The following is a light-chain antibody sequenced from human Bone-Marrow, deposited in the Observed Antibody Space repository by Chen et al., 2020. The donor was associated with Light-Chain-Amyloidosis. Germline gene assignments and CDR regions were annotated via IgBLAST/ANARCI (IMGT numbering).Light chain of an antibody. Sequence: SYVLTQPSSVSVAPGHTGTIACGGNNIGSTSVHWYQQTPGQAPLLVVYDDSDRPSGIPERLSGSNSGNTATLTISRVEAGDEADYYCQVWDRSSDRPVFGGWTKLTVL. CDR1: NIGSTS. V-gene: IGLV3-21*02. J-gene: IGLJ3*02. CDR3: QVWDRSSDRPV. CDR2: DDS.